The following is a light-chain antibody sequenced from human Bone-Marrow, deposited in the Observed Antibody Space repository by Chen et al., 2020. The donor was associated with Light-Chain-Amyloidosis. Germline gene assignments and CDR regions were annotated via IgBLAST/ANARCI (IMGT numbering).Light chain of an antibody. V-gene: IGLV3-21*02. CDR2: DDS. CDR3: QVWDRSSDRPV. J-gene: IGLJ3*02. CDR1: NIGSTS. Sequence: SYVLTQSSSVSVAPRQTATIACGGNNIGSTSVHWYQQTPGQAPLLVVYDDSDRPSGIPERLSRSNSGNTATLTISRVEAGDEADYYCQVWDRSSDRPVFGGGTKLTVL.